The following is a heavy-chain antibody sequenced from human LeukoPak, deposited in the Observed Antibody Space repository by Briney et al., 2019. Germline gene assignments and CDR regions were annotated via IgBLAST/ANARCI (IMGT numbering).Heavy chain of an antibody. CDR3: ARDLDHIVATIQNDY. V-gene: IGHV1-18*01. J-gene: IGHJ4*02. CDR2: ISAYNGNT. D-gene: IGHD5-12*01. CDR1: GYTFTSYG. Sequence: ASVKVSCKASGYTFTSYGISWVRQAPGQGLEWMGWISAYNGNTNYAQKLQGRVTMTTDTSTSTAYMELRCLRSDDTAVYYCARDLDHIVATIQNDYWSQGTLVTVSS.